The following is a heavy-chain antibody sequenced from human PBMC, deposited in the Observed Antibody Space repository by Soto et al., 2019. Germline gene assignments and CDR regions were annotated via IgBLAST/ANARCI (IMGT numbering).Heavy chain of an antibody. CDR3: AGEGPVVEYNYYYYGMDV. D-gene: IGHD2-8*02. Sequence: GGSLRLSCAASGFTFSDYYMSWIRQAPGKGLEWVSYISSSSSYTNYADSVKGRFTISRDNAKNSLYLQMNSLRAEDTAVYYCAGEGPVVEYNYYYYGMDVWGQGTTVTVSS. CDR1: GFTFSDYY. V-gene: IGHV3-11*06. CDR2: ISSSSSYT. J-gene: IGHJ6*02.